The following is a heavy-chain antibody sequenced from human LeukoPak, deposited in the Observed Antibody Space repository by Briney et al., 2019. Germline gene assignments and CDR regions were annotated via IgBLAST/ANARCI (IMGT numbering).Heavy chain of an antibody. CDR3: ARDQYYYDSSGYLARYFQH. CDR2: MYHSGSA. CDR1: GGSISSNNW. D-gene: IGHD3-22*01. J-gene: IGHJ1*01. Sequence: PSGTLSLTCAVSGGSISSNNWWSWVRQPPNKGLEWIGEMYHSGSAIYNPSLKSRVTMSVDTSKNQFSLKLSSVTAADTAVYYCARDQYYYDSSGYLARYFQHWGQGTLVTVSS. V-gene: IGHV4-4*02.